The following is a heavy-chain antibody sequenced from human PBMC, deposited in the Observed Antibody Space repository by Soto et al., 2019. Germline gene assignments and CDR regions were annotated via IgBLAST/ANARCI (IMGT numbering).Heavy chain of an antibody. CDR2: INPNSGGT. D-gene: IGHD1-1*01. V-gene: IGHV1-2*02. CDR3: AREPATAKPEGVDF. J-gene: IGHJ4*02. Sequence: ASVKVSCKAPGYTFSDYYIHWVRQAPGQGLEWMGWINPNSGGTKYAPKFQGGVTMTRDTSITTAYMELSRLRSGDTAVYYCAREPATAKPEGVDFWGQGTLVTVSS. CDR1: GYTFSDYY.